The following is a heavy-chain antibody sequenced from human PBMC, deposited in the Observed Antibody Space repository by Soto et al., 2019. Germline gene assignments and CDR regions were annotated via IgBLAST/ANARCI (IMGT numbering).Heavy chain of an antibody. CDR2: INHSGST. CDR1: GGSFSGYY. V-gene: IGHV4-34*01. CDR3: ARGIVVVPAAPLGSWFDP. Sequence: SETLSLTCAVYGGSFSGYYWSWIRQPPGKGLEWIGEINHSGSTNYNPSLKSRVTISVDTSKDQFSLKLSSVTAADTAVYYCARGIVVVPAAPLGSWFDPWGQGTLVTVSS. J-gene: IGHJ5*02. D-gene: IGHD2-2*01.